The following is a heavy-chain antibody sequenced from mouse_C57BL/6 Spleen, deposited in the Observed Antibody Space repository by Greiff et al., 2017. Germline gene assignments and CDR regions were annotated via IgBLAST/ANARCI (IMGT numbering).Heavy chain of an antibody. J-gene: IGHJ2*01. CDR2: IHPNSGST. CDR3: AREGIYYGTTYYFDY. D-gene: IGHD2-1*01. Sequence: QVQLKQPGAELVKPGASVKLSCKASGYTFTSYWMHWVKQRPGQGLEWIGMIHPNSGSTNYNEKFKSKATLTVDKSSSTAYMQLSSLTSEDSAVYYCAREGIYYGTTYYFDYWGQGTTLTVSS. V-gene: IGHV1-64*01. CDR1: GYTFTSYW.